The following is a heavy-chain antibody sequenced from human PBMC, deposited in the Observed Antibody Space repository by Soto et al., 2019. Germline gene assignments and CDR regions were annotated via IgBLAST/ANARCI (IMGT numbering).Heavy chain of an antibody. Sequence: GASVKVSCKASGYTYTSNDINWVRQATGQGLEWMGWMNPNSGNTGYAQKFQGRVTMTRNTSISTAYMELSSLRSEDTAVYYCARVGYGGAINYYYYYMDVWGKGTTVTVSS. CDR2: MNPNSGNT. CDR1: GYTYTSND. CDR3: ARVGYGGAINYYYYYMDV. D-gene: IGHD4-17*01. J-gene: IGHJ6*03. V-gene: IGHV1-8*01.